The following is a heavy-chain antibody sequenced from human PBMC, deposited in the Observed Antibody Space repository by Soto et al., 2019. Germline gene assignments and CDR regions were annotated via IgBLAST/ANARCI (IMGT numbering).Heavy chain of an antibody. Sequence: VASVKVSCKASGFTFTSSAVQWVRQARGQRLEWIGWIVVGSGNTNYAQKFQERVTITSDMSTSTAYMELSSLRSEDTAVYYCAAQQRVHTDAFDIWGQGTMVTVSS. CDR3: AAQQRVHTDAFDI. V-gene: IGHV1-58*01. CDR2: IVVGSGNT. D-gene: IGHD1-1*01. CDR1: GFTFTSSA. J-gene: IGHJ3*02.